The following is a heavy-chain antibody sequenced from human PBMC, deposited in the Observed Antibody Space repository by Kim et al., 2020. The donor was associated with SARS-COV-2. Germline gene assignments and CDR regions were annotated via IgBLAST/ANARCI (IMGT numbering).Heavy chain of an antibody. D-gene: IGHD3-10*01. V-gene: IGHV4-39*01. J-gene: IGHJ6*03. CDR1: GDSISGSSYF. Sequence: SETLSLTCTVSGDSISGSSYFWGWFRQSPGRRLEWIASIYYSGNTYYNPSHMSRVTMSVDTAKSQFSLRLSSVTAADTAMYYCARLRIVSVRGVNTRYMDVWGEGTTVTVSS. CDR3: ARLRIVSVRGVNTRYMDV. CDR2: IYYSGNT.